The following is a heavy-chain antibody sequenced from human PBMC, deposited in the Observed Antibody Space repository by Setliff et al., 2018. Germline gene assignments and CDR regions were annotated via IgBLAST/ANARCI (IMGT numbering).Heavy chain of an antibody. D-gene: IGHD1-26*01. CDR1: GASFKDYY. V-gene: IGHV4-34*01. CDR3: ARGLRSSGPYAGGWHYFDF. CDR2: INHSGST. J-gene: IGHJ4*02. Sequence: SETLSLTCAVYGASFKDYYWTWIRQSPGQGLEWIGQINHSGSTTSNPSLKSRVAISVHMSKNQISLDLTSVTAADTGVYYCARGLRSSGPYAGGWHYFDFWGQGILVTVSS.